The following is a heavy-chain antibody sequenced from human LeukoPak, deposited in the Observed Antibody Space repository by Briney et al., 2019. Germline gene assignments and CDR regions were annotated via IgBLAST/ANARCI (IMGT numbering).Heavy chain of an antibody. CDR3: ARAGRWIKGYMDV. Sequence: PGGSLRLSCGASGFTFSDYGFHWVRQAPGKGLEWVIFLGSNVNDIHYADSVQGRFTISRDNSDNTVYLQMHNLRPEEMAVYYCARAGRWIKGYMDVWGKGTTVIVSS. V-gene: IGHV3-30*02. CDR1: GFTFSDYG. CDR2: LGSNVNDI. J-gene: IGHJ6*03. D-gene: IGHD5-12*01.